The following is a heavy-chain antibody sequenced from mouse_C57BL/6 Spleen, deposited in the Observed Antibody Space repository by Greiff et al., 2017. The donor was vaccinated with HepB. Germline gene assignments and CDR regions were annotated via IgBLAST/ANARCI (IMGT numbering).Heavy chain of an antibody. CDR3: ARRGYGSERNFDY. D-gene: IGHD1-1*01. J-gene: IGHJ2*01. CDR1: GYTFTSYW. V-gene: IGHV1-72*01. Sequence: VQLQESGAELVKPGASVKLSCKASGYTFTSYWMHWVKQRPGRGLEWIGRIDPSSGGTKYNEKFKSKATLTVDKPSSTAYMQLSSLTSEDSAVYYCARRGYGSERNFDYWGQGTTLTVSS. CDR2: IDPSSGGT.